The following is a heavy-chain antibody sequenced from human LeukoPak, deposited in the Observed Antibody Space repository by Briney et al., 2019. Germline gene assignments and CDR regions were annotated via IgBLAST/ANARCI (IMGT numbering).Heavy chain of an antibody. D-gene: IGHD3-22*01. CDR2: ISRGSSYT. V-gene: IGHV3-11*05. CDR1: GFTFGNAW. Sequence: GGSLRLPWAASGFTFGNAWRSWIGQAPGKGLEWVSYISRGSSYTNYADSVKGRFTISRDNAKNSLYLQMNSLRAEDTAVYYCAREPYYYDSSGYYRSHHDAFDIWGQGTMVTVSS. J-gene: IGHJ3*02. CDR3: AREPYYYDSSGYYRSHHDAFDI.